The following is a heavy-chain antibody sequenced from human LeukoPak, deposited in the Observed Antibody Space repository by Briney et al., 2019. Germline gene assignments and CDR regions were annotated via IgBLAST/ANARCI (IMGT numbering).Heavy chain of an antibody. Sequence: ASVKVSCKASGYTFTSYGISWLRQAPGQGLEWMGWISAYNGNTNYAQKLQGRVTMTTDTSTSTAYMELRSLRSDDTAVYYCARDRRRYSSGRYEGYWGQGTLVTVSS. CDR1: GYTFTSYG. D-gene: IGHD6-19*01. V-gene: IGHV1-18*01. CDR3: ARDRRRYSSGRYEGY. CDR2: ISAYNGNT. J-gene: IGHJ4*02.